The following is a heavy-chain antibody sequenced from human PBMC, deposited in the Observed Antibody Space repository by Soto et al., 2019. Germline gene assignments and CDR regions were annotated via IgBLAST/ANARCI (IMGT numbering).Heavy chain of an antibody. CDR1: GLTFSAYA. V-gene: IGHV3-23*01. CDR3: AKRFGSGYYSAFDV. Sequence: VGSLRLSCTASGLTFSAYAMTWVRQAPGKGLEWVSTISGTADDTYYAGSVKGRFIISRDNSKNTLFLQMNSLRAEDTALYHCAKRFGSGYYSAFDVWGQGTMVTVSS. J-gene: IGHJ3*01. CDR2: ISGTADDT. D-gene: IGHD3-22*01.